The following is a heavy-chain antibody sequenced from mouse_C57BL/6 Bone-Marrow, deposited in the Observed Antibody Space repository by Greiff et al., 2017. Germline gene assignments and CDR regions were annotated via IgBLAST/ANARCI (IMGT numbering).Heavy chain of an antibody. Sequence: QVQLQQSGAELARPGASVKLSCKASGYTFTSYGISWVKQRTGQGLEWIGEIYPRSGNTYYNEKFKGKAPLTADKSSSTAYMELRSLTSEDSAVYFCAISYYSNYPWFAYWGQGTLVTVSA. CDR3: AISYYSNYPWFAY. V-gene: IGHV1-81*01. D-gene: IGHD2-5*01. CDR1: GYTFTSYG. CDR2: IYPRSGNT. J-gene: IGHJ3*01.